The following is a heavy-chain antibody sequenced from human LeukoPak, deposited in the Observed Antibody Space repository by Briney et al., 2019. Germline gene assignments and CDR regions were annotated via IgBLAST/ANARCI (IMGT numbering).Heavy chain of an antibody. CDR1: GFTFSSYS. Sequence: PGGSLRLSCAASGFTFSSYSMNWVRQAPGEGLEWVSSISSSSSYIYYADSVKGRFTISRDNAKNSLYLQMNSLRAEDTAVYYCARDLGDSSGYSFDYWGQGTLVTVSS. J-gene: IGHJ4*02. V-gene: IGHV3-21*01. D-gene: IGHD3-22*01. CDR2: ISSSSSYI. CDR3: ARDLGDSSGYSFDY.